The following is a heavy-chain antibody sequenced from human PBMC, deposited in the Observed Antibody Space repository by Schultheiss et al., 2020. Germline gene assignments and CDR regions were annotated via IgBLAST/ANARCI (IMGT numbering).Heavy chain of an antibody. V-gene: IGHV5-10-1*01. CDR3: ARHWVVPAATTDYYYYYMDV. CDR1: GYSFTSYW. D-gene: IGHD2-2*01. CDR2: IDPSDSYA. J-gene: IGHJ6*03. Sequence: GGSLRLSCKGSGYSFTSYWISWVRQMPGKGLEWMGRIDPSDSYASYSPSFEGHVTISADKSIRTAYLQWSSLKASDTAMYYCARHWVVPAATTDYYYYYMDVWGKGTTVTVSS.